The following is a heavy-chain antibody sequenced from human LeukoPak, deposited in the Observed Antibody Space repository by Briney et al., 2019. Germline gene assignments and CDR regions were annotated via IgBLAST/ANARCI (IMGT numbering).Heavy chain of an antibody. CDR3: AKDLDYYGSRDWFDP. J-gene: IGHJ5*02. D-gene: IGHD3-10*01. Sequence: GGSLRLSCAASGFTFSSYAMSWVRQAPGKGLEWVSAISGSGGSTYYADSVRGRFTISRDNSKNTLYLQMNSLRAEDTAVYYCAKDLDYYGSRDWFDPWGQGTLVTVSS. CDR1: GFTFSSYA. V-gene: IGHV3-23*01. CDR2: ISGSGGST.